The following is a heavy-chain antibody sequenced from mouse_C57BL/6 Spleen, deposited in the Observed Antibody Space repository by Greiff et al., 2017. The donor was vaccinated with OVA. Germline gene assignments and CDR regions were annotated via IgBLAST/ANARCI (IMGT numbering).Heavy chain of an antibody. D-gene: IGHD3-1*01. J-gene: IGHJ3*01. CDR2: ISSGSSTI. CDR3: ARGQLHRGFAY. V-gene: IGHV5-17*01. CDR1: GFTFSDYG. Sequence: EVHLVESGGGLVKPGGSLKLSCAASGFTFSDYGMHWVRQAPEKGLEWVAYISSGSSTIYYADTVKGRFTISRDNAKNTLFLQMTSLRSEDTAMYYCARGQLHRGFAYWGQGTLVTVSA.